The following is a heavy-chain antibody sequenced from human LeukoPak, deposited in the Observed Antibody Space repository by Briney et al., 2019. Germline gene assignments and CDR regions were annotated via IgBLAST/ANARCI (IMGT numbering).Heavy chain of an antibody. J-gene: IGHJ4*02. CDR3: ARTTITIFGVVGGYFDY. CDR2: IYHSGST. V-gene: IGHV4-30-2*01. CDR1: GGSISSGGYY. D-gene: IGHD3-3*01. Sequence: PSETLSLTCTVSGGSISSGGYYWSWIRQPPGKGLEWIGYIYHSGSTYYNPSLKSRVTISVDRSKNRFSLKLSSVTAADTAVYYCARTTITIFGVVGGYFDYWGQGTLVTVSS.